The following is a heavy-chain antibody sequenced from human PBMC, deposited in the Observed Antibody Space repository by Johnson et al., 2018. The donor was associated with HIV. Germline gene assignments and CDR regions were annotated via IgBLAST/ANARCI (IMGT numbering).Heavy chain of an antibody. CDR2: IKSTTDGGTT. D-gene: IGHD1-26*01. CDR3: TTGMAWDPPGGNHCFDT. J-gene: IGHJ3*02. CDR1: GFTVSSNY. V-gene: IGHV3-15*01. Sequence: VQLVESGGGLVQPGGSLRLSCAASGFTVSSNYMSWVRQAPGKGLEWVGRIKSTTDGGTTDYAAPVKGRFIISRDDAKHTLYLQMNSLKSEDTAVYFCTTGMAWDPPGGNHCFDTWGQGTVVNVSS.